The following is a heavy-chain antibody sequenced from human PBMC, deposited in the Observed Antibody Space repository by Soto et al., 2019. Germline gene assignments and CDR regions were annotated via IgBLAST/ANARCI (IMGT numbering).Heavy chain of an antibody. D-gene: IGHD2-21*02. CDR3: AKHIVVLTAMDSGMDV. J-gene: IGHJ6*02. V-gene: IGHV3-23*01. CDR1: GFTFSSYA. Sequence: EVQLLESGGGLVQPGGSLRLSCAASGFTFSSYAMSWVRQAPGKGLAWVSAISGSGGSTYYADSVKGRFTISRDNSKNTLYLQMNSLRAEDTAVYYCAKHIVVLTAMDSGMDVWCQGTTVTVSS. CDR2: ISGSGGST.